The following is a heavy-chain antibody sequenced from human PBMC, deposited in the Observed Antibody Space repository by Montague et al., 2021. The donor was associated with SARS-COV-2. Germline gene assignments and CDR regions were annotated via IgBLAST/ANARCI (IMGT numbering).Heavy chain of an antibody. CDR1: GDSMTSGSYF. Sequence: TLSLTCTVSGDSMTSGSYFWTWIRQPAGKGLEWIGHIQTSGTSYYNSSLRGRLTFSIHTSRSQFSLELRSVTAADTAVYYCARDRPESWRISPGLAGLFATVVHSSSGMDVWGQGTTVTVS. CDR3: ARDRPESWRISPGLAGLFATVVHSSSGMDV. J-gene: IGHJ6*02. V-gene: IGHV4-61*09. D-gene: IGHD2-8*01. CDR2: IQTSGTS.